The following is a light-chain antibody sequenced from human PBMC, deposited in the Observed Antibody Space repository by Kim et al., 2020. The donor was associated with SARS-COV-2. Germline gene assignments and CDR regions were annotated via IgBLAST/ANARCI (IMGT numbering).Light chain of an antibody. CDR2: AAS. V-gene: IGKV1-8*01. CDR1: QGISSY. J-gene: IGKJ2*01. CDR3: QQYYSYPYT. Sequence: SASTGDRVTITCRASQGISSYLAWDQQKPGKAPKLLIYAASTLQSGVPSRFSGSGSGTDFTLTISCLQSEDFATYYCQQYYSYPYTFGQGTKLEI.